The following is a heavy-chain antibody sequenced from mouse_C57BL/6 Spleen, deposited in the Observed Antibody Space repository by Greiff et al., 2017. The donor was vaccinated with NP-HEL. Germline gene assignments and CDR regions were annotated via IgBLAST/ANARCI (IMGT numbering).Heavy chain of an antibody. Sequence: QVHVKQPGTELVKPGASVKLSCKASGYTFTSYWMHWVKQRPGQGLEWIGNINPSNGGTNYNEKFKSKATLTVDKSSSTAYMQLSSLTSEDSAVYYCARRAAQATAMDYWGQGTSVTVSS. CDR1: GYTFTSYW. CDR2: INPSNGGT. D-gene: IGHD3-2*02. J-gene: IGHJ4*01. CDR3: ARRAAQATAMDY. V-gene: IGHV1-53*01.